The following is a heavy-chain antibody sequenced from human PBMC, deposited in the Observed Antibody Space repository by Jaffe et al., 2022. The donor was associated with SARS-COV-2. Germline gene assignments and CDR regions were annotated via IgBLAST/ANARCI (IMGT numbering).Heavy chain of an antibody. CDR2: INAGNGDT. CDR3: ATLYGSGYYMDV. D-gene: IGHD3-10*01. CDR1: GYTFTSYA. J-gene: IGHJ6*03. V-gene: IGHV1-3*01. Sequence: QVQLVQSGAEVKKPGASVKVSCKASGYTFTSYAMHWVRQAPGQRLEWMGWINAGNGDTKYSQKFQGRVTITRDISASTAYMELSSLRSEDTAVYYCATLYGSGYYMDVWGKGTTVTVSS.